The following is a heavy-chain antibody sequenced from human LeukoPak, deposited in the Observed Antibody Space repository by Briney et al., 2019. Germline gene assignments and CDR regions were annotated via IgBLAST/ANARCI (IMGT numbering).Heavy chain of an antibody. D-gene: IGHD3-9*01. CDR1: GYSISSGYY. J-gene: IGHJ5*02. V-gene: IGHV4-38-2*02. Sequence: SETLSLTCTVSGYSISSGYYWGWIRQPPGKGLEWIGSIYHSGSTYYNPSLKSRVTISVDTSKNQFSLKLSSVTAADTAVYYCAENYDILTGYFSWGQGTLVTVSS. CDR2: IYHSGST. CDR3: AENYDILTGYFS.